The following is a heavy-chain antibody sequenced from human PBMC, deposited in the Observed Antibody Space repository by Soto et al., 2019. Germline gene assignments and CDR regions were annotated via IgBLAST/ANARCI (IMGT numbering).Heavy chain of an antibody. D-gene: IGHD3-10*01. V-gene: IGHV3-33*01. J-gene: IGHJ4*02. CDR3: ARADDYYGSGSYSDY. CDR1: GFTFSSYG. Sequence: GSLRLSCAASGFTFSSYGMHWVRQAPGKGLEWVAVIWYDGSNKYYADSVKGRFTISRDNSKNTLYLQMNSLRAEDTAVYYCARADDYYGSGSYSDYWGQGTLVTVSS. CDR2: IWYDGSNK.